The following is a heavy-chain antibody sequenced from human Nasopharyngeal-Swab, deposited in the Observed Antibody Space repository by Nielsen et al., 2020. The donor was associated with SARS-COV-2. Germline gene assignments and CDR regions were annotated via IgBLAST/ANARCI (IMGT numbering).Heavy chain of an antibody. J-gene: IGHJ4*02. CDR1: GGSISSYY. CDR3: ATHPRGQLDPFDY. Sequence: SETLSLTCTVSGGSISSYYWSWIRQPPGKGLEWIGYIYYSGSTNYNPSLKSRVTISVDTSKNQFSLNLNSVTAADTAVYYCATHPRGQLDPFDYWGQGSLVTVSS. V-gene: IGHV4-59*08. CDR2: IYYSGST. D-gene: IGHD6-13*01.